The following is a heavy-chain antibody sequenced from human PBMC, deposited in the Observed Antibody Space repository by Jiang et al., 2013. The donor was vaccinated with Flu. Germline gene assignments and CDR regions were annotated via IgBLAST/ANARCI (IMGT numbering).Heavy chain of an antibody. CDR2: FFYGGST. D-gene: IGHD4-23*01. CDR1: GDSITRNSY. V-gene: IGHV4-39*01. CDR3: VRPQADSGGKRGYDAFNV. J-gene: IGHJ3*01. Sequence: PGLVKPSETLSLTCTVSGDSITRNSYWGWIRQPPGEGLQWIGSFFYGGSTNYHPSFRNRVTMSVDTSKNQISLTLTSVTAADTAVYYCVRPQADSGGKRGYDAFNVWGQGTLVTVSA.